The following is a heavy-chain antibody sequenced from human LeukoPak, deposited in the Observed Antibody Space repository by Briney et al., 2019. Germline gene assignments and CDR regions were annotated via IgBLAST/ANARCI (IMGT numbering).Heavy chain of an antibody. CDR3: ARDPFNPDCSSTSCPDAFDI. J-gene: IGHJ3*02. D-gene: IGHD2-2*01. Sequence: AAVTVSCKASGNTFTSYARNWVRQPPGQRLEWMGWINAGNGNTKYSQKFQRRVNITRDTSASTAYMELSSLRSEDTAVYYCARDPFNPDCSSTSCPDAFDIWGQGTMVTVSS. CDR1: GNTFTSYA. V-gene: IGHV1-3*01. CDR2: INAGNGNT.